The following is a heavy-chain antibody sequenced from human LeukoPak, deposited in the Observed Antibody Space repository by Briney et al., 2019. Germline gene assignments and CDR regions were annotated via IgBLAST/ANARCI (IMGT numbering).Heavy chain of an antibody. CDR2: ISGSGGST. D-gene: IGHD4/OR15-4a*01. Sequence: SGGSLRLSCAASGFTFSSYAMSWVRQAPGKGLEWVSAISGSGGSTYYADSVKGRFTISRDNSKNTLYLQMNSLRAEDTAVYYCASGFDYGQDYWGQGTLVTVSS. V-gene: IGHV3-23*01. CDR3: ASGFDYGQDY. CDR1: GFTFSSYA. J-gene: IGHJ4*02.